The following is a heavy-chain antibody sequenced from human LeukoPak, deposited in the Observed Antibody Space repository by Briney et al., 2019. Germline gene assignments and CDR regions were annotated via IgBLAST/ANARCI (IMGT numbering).Heavy chain of an antibody. Sequence: PGGSLRLSWAASGFTFSSYAMHWVRQARGKGLEWGAVISYDGSNKYYADSVKGRFTISRDNSKNTMYLQMNSLRAEDTAVYYCARGRAAAVSWYFDYWGQGTLVTVSS. V-gene: IGHV3-30*04. CDR3: ARGRAAAVSWYFDY. CDR2: ISYDGSNK. CDR1: GFTFSSYA. D-gene: IGHD6-13*01. J-gene: IGHJ4*02.